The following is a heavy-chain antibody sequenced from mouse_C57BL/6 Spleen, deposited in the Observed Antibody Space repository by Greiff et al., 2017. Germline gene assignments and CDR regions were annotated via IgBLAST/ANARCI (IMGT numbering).Heavy chain of an antibody. CDR2: IYPGDGDT. CDR3: ALGNYNFDD. V-gene: IGHV1-82*01. D-gene: IGHD2-1*01. Sequence: QVQLQQSGPELVKPGASVKISCKASGYAFSSSWMNWVKQRPGKGLEWIGRIYPGDGDTNYNGKFKGKATLTADKSSSTAYMQLSSLTSEDSAVYFCALGNYNFDDWGQGTTLTVSS. CDR1: GYAFSSSW. J-gene: IGHJ2*01.